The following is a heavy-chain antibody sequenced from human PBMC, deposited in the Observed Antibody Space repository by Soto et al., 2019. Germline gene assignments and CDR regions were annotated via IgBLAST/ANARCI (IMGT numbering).Heavy chain of an antibody. V-gene: IGHV1-18*01. D-gene: IGHD4-17*01. CDR1: GYTFATST. Sequence: GPEAKKPGASVKVSCKASGYTFATSTISWLRQAPGQGPEWMGWIKAYSGNTNYAQKLQGRLTMTTDTSTSTAYTELRSLTTDDTAIYYCAIADYGDDDYWGQGTLVTVSS. CDR3: AIADYGDDDY. J-gene: IGHJ4*02. CDR2: IKAYSGNT.